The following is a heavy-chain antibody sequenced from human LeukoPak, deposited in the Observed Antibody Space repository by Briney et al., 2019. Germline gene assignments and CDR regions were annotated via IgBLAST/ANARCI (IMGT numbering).Heavy chain of an antibody. CDR3: FGLRRYCSSTSCDNDY. CDR2: ISGSGGST. CDR1: GCTFSSYA. D-gene: IGHD2-2*01. J-gene: IGHJ4*02. Sequence: GGSLRLSCAASGCTFSSYAMSWVRQAPGQGLEWVSAISGSGGSTYYADSVKGRFTISRDNSKNTLYLQMNSLRAEDTAVYYCFGLRRYCSSTSCDNDYWGQGTLVTVSS. V-gene: IGHV3-23*01.